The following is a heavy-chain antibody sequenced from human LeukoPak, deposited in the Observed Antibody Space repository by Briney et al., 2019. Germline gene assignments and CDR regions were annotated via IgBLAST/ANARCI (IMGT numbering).Heavy chain of an antibody. CDR3: ARGGRGSTYGLFDY. CDR2: INTDGSTP. V-gene: IGHV3-74*01. Sequence: PGGSLRLSCAASGFTFSSYWMHWVRQAPGKGLVWVSRINTDGSTPYYADSIKGRFTTSRDNAKNTLYLQMNSLRAEDTSVYYCARGGRGSTYGLFDYWSQGTLVTVSS. J-gene: IGHJ4*02. CDR1: GFTFSSYW. D-gene: IGHD5-18*01.